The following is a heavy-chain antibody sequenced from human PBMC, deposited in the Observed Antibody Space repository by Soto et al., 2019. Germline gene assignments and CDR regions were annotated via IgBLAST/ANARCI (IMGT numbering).Heavy chain of an antibody. Sequence: QITLKESGPTLVKPTQTLTLTCAFSGFSLATDGVGVSWIRQSPGKALEWLGLIYWSGDKRYSPSLRNRLTITKVTSANQVALIMTDLDPMDTATYYCVHETRWLQMNSWGQGIPVTVSS. D-gene: IGHD5-12*01. J-gene: IGHJ4*02. CDR3: VHETRWLQMNS. CDR2: IYWSGDK. V-gene: IGHV2-5*01. CDR1: GFSLATDGVG.